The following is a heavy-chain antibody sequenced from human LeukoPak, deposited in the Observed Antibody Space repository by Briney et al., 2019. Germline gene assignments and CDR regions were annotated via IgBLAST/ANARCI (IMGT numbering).Heavy chain of an antibody. CDR2: IGRSGRNT. CDR3: AKDASSGGPDYFDY. D-gene: IGHD6-19*01. Sequence: GGSLRLSCAASGLTFSSYAMSWVRQAPGKGLEWVSAIGRSGRNTYYADSVKGRFTISRDNSKNTLYLQMNSLSAEDTAVYYCAKDASSGGPDYFDYWGQGTLVTVSS. J-gene: IGHJ4*02. V-gene: IGHV3-23*01. CDR1: GLTFSSYA.